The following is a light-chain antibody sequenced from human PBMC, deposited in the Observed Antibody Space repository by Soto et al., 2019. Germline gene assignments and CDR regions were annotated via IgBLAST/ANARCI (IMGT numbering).Light chain of an antibody. J-gene: IGKJ4*01. Sequence: ETVMTQSPATLSVSQGERATLSCRASQSVSSNLAWYQQKPGQAPRLLIYGASTRATGIPARFSGSGSGTEFTLTISSLQSEDFAVYYCQQYNDWPPLTFGGGTKVDNK. CDR2: GAS. CDR1: QSVSSN. CDR3: QQYNDWPPLT. V-gene: IGKV3-15*01.